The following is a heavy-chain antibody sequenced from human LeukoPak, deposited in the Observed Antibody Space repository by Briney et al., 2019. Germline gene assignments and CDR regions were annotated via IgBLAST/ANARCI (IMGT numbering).Heavy chain of an antibody. D-gene: IGHD5-12*01. CDR3: ARAETRGYDYYFDY. CDR1: GGSISSGGYY. Sequence: SETLSLTCTVSGGSISSGGYYWSWIRQHPGKGLEWIGEINHSGSTNYNPSLKSRVTISVDTSKNQFSLKLSSVTAADTAVYYCARAETRGYDYYFDYWGQGTLVTVSS. CDR2: INHSGST. V-gene: IGHV4-31*03. J-gene: IGHJ4*02.